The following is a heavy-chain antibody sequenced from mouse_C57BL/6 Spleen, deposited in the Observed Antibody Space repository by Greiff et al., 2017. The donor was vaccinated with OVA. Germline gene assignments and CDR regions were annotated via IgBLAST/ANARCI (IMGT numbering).Heavy chain of an antibody. CDR1: GYTFTSYG. Sequence: VQLQESGAELARPGASVKLSCKASGYTFTSYGISWVKQRTGQGLEWIGEIYPRSGNTYYNEKFKGKATLTADKSSSTAYMELRSLTSEDSAVDFCAKGNYYGSSYDYYAMDYWGQGTSVTVSS. D-gene: IGHD1-1*01. CDR2: IYPRSGNT. V-gene: IGHV1-81*01. CDR3: AKGNYYGSSYDYYAMDY. J-gene: IGHJ4*01.